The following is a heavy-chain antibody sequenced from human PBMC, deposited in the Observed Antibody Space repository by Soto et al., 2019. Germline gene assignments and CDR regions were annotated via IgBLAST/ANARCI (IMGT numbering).Heavy chain of an antibody. J-gene: IGHJ4*02. CDR2: ISAYNGNT. Sequence: ASVKVSCKASGYTFTSYGISWVRQAPGQGLEWMGWISAYNGNTNYAQKLQGRVTMTTDTSTSTDYMELRSLRSDDTAVYYCARDRSLTLPDYWGQGTLVTVSS. V-gene: IGHV1-18*04. CDR1: GYTFTSYG. CDR3: ARDRSLTLPDY. D-gene: IGHD1-26*01.